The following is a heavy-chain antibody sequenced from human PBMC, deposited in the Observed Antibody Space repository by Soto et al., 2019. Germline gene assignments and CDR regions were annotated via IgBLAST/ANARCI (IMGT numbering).Heavy chain of an antibody. CDR2: IGIGSSTK. V-gene: IGHV3-48*01. CDR1: GFTFRNYG. J-gene: IGHJ6*02. CDR3: AREAPYGMDV. Sequence: PRGSLRLSCAASGFTFRNYGMNWVRQAPGKGLEWVSYIGIGSSTKYYADSVKGRFTISRDNAKNSLYLQMNSLRAEDTAVYYCAREAPYGMDVWGQGTTVTVSS.